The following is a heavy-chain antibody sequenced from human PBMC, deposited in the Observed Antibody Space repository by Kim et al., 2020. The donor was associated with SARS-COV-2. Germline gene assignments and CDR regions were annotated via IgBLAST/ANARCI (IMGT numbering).Heavy chain of an antibody. Sequence: STIYYADSVKGRFTISRDNAKNSLYLQMNSLRAEDTAVYYCASLPGSKGGWGQGTLVTVSS. J-gene: IGHJ4*02. D-gene: IGHD1-1*01. CDR2: STI. V-gene: IGHV3-11*04. CDR3: ASLPGSKGG.